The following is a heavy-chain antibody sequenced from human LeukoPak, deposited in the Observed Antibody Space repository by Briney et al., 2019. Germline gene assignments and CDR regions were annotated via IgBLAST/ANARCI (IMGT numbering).Heavy chain of an antibody. J-gene: IGHJ5*02. V-gene: IGHV2-5*01. CDR3: AHRPEVYCYDSSGYYWFDP. D-gene: IGHD3-22*01. CDR1: GFSLSTSGVG. CDR2: IYWNDDK. Sequence: ESGPTLVNPTQTLTLTCTFSGFSLSTSGVGVGWIRQPPGKALEWLALIYWNDDKRYSPSLKSRLTITKDTSKNQVVLTMTNMDPVDTATYYCAHRPEVYCYDSSGYYWFDPWGQGTLVTVSS.